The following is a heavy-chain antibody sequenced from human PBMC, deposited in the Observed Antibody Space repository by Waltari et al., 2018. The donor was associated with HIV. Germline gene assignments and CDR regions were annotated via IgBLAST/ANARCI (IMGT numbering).Heavy chain of an antibody. V-gene: IGHV4-30-2*01. CDR1: GGSISSGGYS. Sequence: QLQLQESGSGLVKPSQTLSLTCAVSGGSISSGGYSWSWIRQPPGKGLEWIGYIYHSGSTDYNPALKSRVTISVDRSKNQFSLKLSSVTAADTAVYYCARDTEYCSGGSCYYAFDIWGQGTMVTVSS. CDR2: IYHSGST. J-gene: IGHJ3*02. D-gene: IGHD2-15*01. CDR3: ARDTEYCSGGSCYYAFDI.